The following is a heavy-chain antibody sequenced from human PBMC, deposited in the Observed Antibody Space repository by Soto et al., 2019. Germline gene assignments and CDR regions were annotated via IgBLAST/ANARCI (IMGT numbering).Heavy chain of an antibody. V-gene: IGHV4-34*01. J-gene: IGHJ5*02. D-gene: IGHD2-15*01. CDR3: ARGVIGYCSGGSCTNWFDP. CDR2: INHSGST. CDR1: GGSFSGYY. Sequence: QVQLQQWGAGLLKPSETLSLTCAVYGGSFSGYYWSWIRQPPGKGLEWLGEINHSGSTNYNPSLKSRVTISLDTSKNQFSLKLSSVTAADTAVYYGARGVIGYCSGGSCTNWFDPWGQGTLVTVSS.